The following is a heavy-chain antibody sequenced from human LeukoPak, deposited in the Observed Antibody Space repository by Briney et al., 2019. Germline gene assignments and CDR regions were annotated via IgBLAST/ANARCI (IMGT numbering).Heavy chain of an antibody. CDR2: VIPSFGTP. D-gene: IGHD3-22*01. J-gene: IGHJ4*02. CDR3: ARTRGSIAYDDDSSGLDFDY. CDR1: GGTLNIYL. Sequence: SVKVSCKASGGTLNIYLFSWVRQAPGQGLAWMGGVIPSFGTPNYARNFRGRVTINADDSTSTVYLVLDSLRSEDTAVYYCARTRGSIAYDDDSSGLDFDYWGQGTLVTVSS. V-gene: IGHV1-69*13.